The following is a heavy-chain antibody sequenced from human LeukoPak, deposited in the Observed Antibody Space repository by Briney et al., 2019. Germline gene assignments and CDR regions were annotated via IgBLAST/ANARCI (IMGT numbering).Heavy chain of an antibody. J-gene: IGHJ6*03. D-gene: IGHD6-19*01. CDR2: IIPIFHTP. V-gene: IGHV1-69*13. CDR1: GYTFTSYG. CDR3: ARGHSSSYYYMDV. Sequence: ASVKVSCKASGYTFTSYGISWVRQAPGQGLEWMGGIIPIFHTPNYAQKFQGRVTITADESTSTTYMELSSLRSEDTAVYYCARGHSSSYYYMDVWGKGTTVTVSS.